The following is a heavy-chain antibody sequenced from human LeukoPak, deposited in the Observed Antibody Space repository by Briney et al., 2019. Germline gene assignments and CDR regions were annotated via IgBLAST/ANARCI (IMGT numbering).Heavy chain of an antibody. CDR1: GYTLTELS. Sequence: ASVKVSCKVSGYTLTELSMHWVRQAPGKGLEWMGGFDPEDGETIYAQKFQGRATMTEDTSTDTAYMELSSLRSEDTAVYYCATGVLNSGYDLDYWGQGTLVTVSS. D-gene: IGHD5-12*01. V-gene: IGHV1-24*01. CDR3: ATGVLNSGYDLDY. J-gene: IGHJ4*02. CDR2: FDPEDGET.